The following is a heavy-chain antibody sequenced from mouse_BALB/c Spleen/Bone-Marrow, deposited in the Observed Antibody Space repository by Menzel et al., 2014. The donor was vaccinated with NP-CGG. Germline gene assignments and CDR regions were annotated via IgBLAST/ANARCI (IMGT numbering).Heavy chain of an antibody. D-gene: IGHD2-14*01. Sequence: VQLQQSGAELVRPGSSVNISCKASGYAFSNYWMNWVKQRPGQGLEWIGQIYPGDGDTTYNGKFKGKATLTTDKSSSTAYMQLSSLTSEDSAVYFCARFYNRCDDFAMDFWGQRISVTVYS. CDR2: IYPGDGDT. CDR1: GYAFSNYW. V-gene: IGHV1-80*01. CDR3: ARFYNRCDDFAMDF. J-gene: IGHJ4*01.